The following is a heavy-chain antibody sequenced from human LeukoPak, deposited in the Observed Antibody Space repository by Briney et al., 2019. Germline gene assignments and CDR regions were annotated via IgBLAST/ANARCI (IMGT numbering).Heavy chain of an antibody. Sequence: PSETLSLTCAVYGGSFSGYYWSWLRQPPGKGLEWIGEINHSGSTNYNPSPKSRVTISVDTSKNQFSLKLSSVTAADTAVYYCARASSHIAVAGTGIYYYYGMDVWGQGTTVTVS. V-gene: IGHV4-34*01. D-gene: IGHD6-19*01. CDR2: INHSGST. J-gene: IGHJ6*02. CDR1: GGSFSGYY. CDR3: ARASSHIAVAGTGIYYYYGMDV.